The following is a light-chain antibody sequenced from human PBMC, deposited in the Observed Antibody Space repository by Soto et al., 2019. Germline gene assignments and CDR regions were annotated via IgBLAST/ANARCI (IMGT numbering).Light chain of an antibody. J-gene: IGLJ1*01. CDR3: NSYTSRSTYV. Sequence: QSVLTQPASVSGSPGQSITISCTGTTSDVGRYNYVSWYQQHPGKAPKLIIYDVSNRPSGVSNRFSGSKSGNTASLTISGLQAEDEADYYCNSYTSRSTYVFGTGTQLTVL. CDR2: DVS. CDR1: TSDVGRYNY. V-gene: IGLV2-14*01.